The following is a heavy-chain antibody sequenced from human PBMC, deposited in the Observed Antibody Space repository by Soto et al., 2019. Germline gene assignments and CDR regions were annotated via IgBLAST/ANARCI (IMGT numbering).Heavy chain of an antibody. CDR3: ARDADYGGSRGGMDV. D-gene: IGHD4-17*01. CDR2: IYYSGST. J-gene: IGHJ6*02. Sequence: QVRLEESGPGLVKPSETLSLICSVSGGSVNNANYFWNWIRHHPENGLEWIGYIYYSGSTRYNPSFKSRATLSIDTSKTQFSLRLNSVTVADTAVYFCARDADYGGSRGGMDVWGRGTTVTVSS. CDR1: GGSVNNANYF. V-gene: IGHV4-31*03.